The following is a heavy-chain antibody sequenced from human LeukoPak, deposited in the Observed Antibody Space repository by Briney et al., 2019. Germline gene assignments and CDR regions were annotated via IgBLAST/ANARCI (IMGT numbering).Heavy chain of an antibody. J-gene: IGHJ5*02. CDR1: GGSISNYY. CDR2: IYYRGST. D-gene: IGHD3-22*01. CDR3: ARGTMMVGP. Sequence: PSDTLSLTCTVSGGSISNYYWRWIRQPPGKGLEWIGFIYYRGSTTYNPSLKSRATISVDTSKNQFCLRLSSVTAADTAVYYCARGTMMVGPWGQGTLVTVSS. V-gene: IGHV4-59*07.